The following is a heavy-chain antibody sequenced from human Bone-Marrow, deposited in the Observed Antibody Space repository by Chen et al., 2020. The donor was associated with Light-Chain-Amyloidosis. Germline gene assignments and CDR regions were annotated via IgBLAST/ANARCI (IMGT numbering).Heavy chain of an antibody. CDR2: ISDRGSNT. J-gene: IGHJ4*02. V-gene: IGHV3-23*01. CDR1: GFTFSSQP. Sequence: EVQLLESGGGLVQPGGSLRLSCAASGFTFSSQPMSWVGRAPGKGLEWVSGISDRGSNTYYADSMEGRFTVSRDNSKNTLRLQMNSRGAEDTAVYYCAKWDWNTNYFDDWGQGTLVTVSS. CDR3: AKWDWNTNYFDD. D-gene: IGHD1-1*01.